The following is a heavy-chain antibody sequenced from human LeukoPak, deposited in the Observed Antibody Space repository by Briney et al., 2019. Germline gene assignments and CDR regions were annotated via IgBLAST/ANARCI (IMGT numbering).Heavy chain of an antibody. CDR3: ARGRGLRGRYFDY. CDR1: GXSFSGYY. Sequence: SETLSLTCAVYGXSFSGYYWSWIRQPPGKGLEWIGEINHSGSTNYNPSLKSRVSISVDTSKNQFSLKLSSVTAADTAVYYCARGRGLRGRYFDYWGQGTLVTVSS. J-gene: IGHJ4*02. D-gene: IGHD5-12*01. CDR2: INHSGST. V-gene: IGHV4-34*01.